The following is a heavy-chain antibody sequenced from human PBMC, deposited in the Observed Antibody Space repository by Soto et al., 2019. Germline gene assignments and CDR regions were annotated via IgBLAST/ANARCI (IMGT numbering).Heavy chain of an antibody. CDR3: ARGDGRGSTGFYYYYGMDV. Sequence: QVQLVQSGAEVKKPGASVKVSCKASGFTFTNYFFHWVRQAPRQGLEWLGIISPYDGSTKYVQSLQGRVTVNSDTSTSTVYMELSSLRSEDTAVYFCARGDGRGSTGFYYYYGMDVWGHGTTITVSS. CDR1: GFTFTNYF. J-gene: IGHJ6*02. CDR2: ISPYDGST. V-gene: IGHV1-46*01. D-gene: IGHD1-26*01.